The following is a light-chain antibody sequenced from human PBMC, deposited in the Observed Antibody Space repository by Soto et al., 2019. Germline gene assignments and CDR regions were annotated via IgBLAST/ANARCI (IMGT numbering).Light chain of an antibody. V-gene: IGKV1-5*03. CDR1: QSISTW. J-gene: IGKJ2*01. Sequence: DIQMTQSPSTLSASVGDRVTITCRASQSISTWLAWYQQKPGKAPKLLIYKASSLRNGVPSRFSGSGSGTEFTLTSFCLQPDDFGCYYCQQYHCYPHTFGLGTKLEIK. CDR3: QQYHCYPHT. CDR2: KAS.